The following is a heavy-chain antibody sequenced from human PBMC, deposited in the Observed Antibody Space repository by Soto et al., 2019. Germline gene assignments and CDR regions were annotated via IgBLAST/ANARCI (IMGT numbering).Heavy chain of an antibody. V-gene: IGHV5-51*01. J-gene: IGHJ6*02. D-gene: IGHD6-13*01. Sequence: PGESLKLSCKGSGYSFTSYWIGWVRQMPGKGLEWMGIIYPGDSDTRYSPSFQGQVTISADKSISTAYLQWSSLKASDTAMYYCASHSSSWGNYYYYGMDVWGQGTTVTVSS. CDR2: IYPGDSDT. CDR3: ASHSSSWGNYYYYGMDV. CDR1: GYSFTSYW.